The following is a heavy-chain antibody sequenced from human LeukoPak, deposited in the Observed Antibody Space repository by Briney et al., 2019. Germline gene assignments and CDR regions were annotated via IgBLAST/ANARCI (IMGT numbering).Heavy chain of an antibody. CDR3: ARNTPFSLIVVVRNYYYYMDV. CDR2: INHSGST. CDR1: GGSFSGYY. V-gene: IGHV4-34*01. J-gene: IGHJ6*03. D-gene: IGHD3-22*01. Sequence: SETLSLTCAVYGGSFSGYYWSWIRQPPGKGLEWIGEINHSGSTNYNPSLKSRVTISVDTSKNQFSLKLSSVTAADTAVYYCARNTPFSLIVVVRNYYYYMDVWGKGATVTVSS.